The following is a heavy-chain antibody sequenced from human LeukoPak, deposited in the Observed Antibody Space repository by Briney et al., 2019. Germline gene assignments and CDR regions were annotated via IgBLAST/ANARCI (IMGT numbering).Heavy chain of an antibody. D-gene: IGHD3-22*01. CDR2: IYSGGST. Sequence: PGGSLRLSCAASGFTVSSNYMSWVRQAPGKGLEWVSVIYSGGSTYYADSVKDRFAISRDNSKNTVYLQMNSLRAEDTAVYYCAKKGYYDGSGYYMYYFDHWGQGTLVTVSS. J-gene: IGHJ4*02. V-gene: IGHV3-66*01. CDR1: GFTVSSNY. CDR3: AKKGYYDGSGYYMYYFDH.